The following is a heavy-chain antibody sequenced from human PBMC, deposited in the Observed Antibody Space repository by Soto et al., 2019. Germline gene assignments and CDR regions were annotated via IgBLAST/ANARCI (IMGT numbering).Heavy chain of an antibody. D-gene: IGHD3-3*01. CDR2: IVPMFGTA. V-gene: IGHV1-69*12. CDR3: ARDGDPGYALRSGPLGGGRFYP. CDR1: GATFVNTA. Sequence: QVQLVQSGAEVKKPGSSVNVSCKTSGATFVNTAVTWVRQAPGQGLEWMGGIVPMFGTANYAQKFQGRVTNTADESTNRYYIQLSSLRSDDTAVYYCARDGDPGYALRSGPLGGGRFYPWGQRTLVTVS. J-gene: IGHJ5*02.